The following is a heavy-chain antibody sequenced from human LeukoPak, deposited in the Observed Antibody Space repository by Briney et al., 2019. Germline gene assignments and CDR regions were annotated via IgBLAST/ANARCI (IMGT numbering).Heavy chain of an antibody. J-gene: IGHJ3*02. D-gene: IGHD1-26*01. CDR2: ISGSGGST. Sequence: PGGSLRLSCAASGFTFSSYAMSWVRQAPGKGLEWVSAISGSGGSTYYADSVKGRFTISRDNSKNTLYLQMDSLRDEDTAVYYRVRESGLGSAFEIWGQGTMVTVSS. V-gene: IGHV3-23*01. CDR1: GFTFSSYA. CDR3: VRESGLGSAFEI.